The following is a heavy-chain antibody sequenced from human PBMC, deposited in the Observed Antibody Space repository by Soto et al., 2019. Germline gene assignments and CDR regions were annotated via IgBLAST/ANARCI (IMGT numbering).Heavy chain of an antibody. CDR2: ISSSSNYI. Sequence: EVQLVESGGGLVKPGGSLRLSCAASGFAFTSYTMNWVRQSPGKGLEWVSSISSSSNYIYYADSTMGRFTVSRDNAKNSVFLQLNGLRAEDTAVYFCARDRMPAALGDYSFDSWGQGNLVTVSS. V-gene: IGHV3-21*01. J-gene: IGHJ4*02. D-gene: IGHD2-2*01. CDR1: GFAFTSYT. CDR3: ARDRMPAALGDYSFDS.